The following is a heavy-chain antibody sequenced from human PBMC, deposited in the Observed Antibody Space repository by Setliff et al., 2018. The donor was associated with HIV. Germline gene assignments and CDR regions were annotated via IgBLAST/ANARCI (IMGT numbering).Heavy chain of an antibody. Sequence: PSQTLSLTCAVSGYSINSGYYWGWIRQPPGKGLEWIGSIYHSGSTYYNPSLKSRVTISVDTSKNQFSLKLSSLTAADTAVYYCARDPIVFDYWGQGTLVTVSS. V-gene: IGHV4-38-2*01. CDR1: GYSINSGYY. D-gene: IGHD1-26*01. CDR3: ARDPIVFDY. CDR2: IYHSGST. J-gene: IGHJ4*02.